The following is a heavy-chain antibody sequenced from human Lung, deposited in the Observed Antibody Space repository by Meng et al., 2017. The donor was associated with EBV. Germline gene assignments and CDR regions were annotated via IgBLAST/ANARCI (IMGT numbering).Heavy chain of an antibody. CDR1: GYTFTPHG. CDR2: ISCYNGDT. CDR3: ARDQGAWFGEAPRFDY. V-gene: IGHV1-18*01. Sequence: QLRLVQAGVEVKKPGASGRVSSKATGYTFTPHGISWIRQAPGQGLEWMGWISCYNGDTNYAQKLQGRVTMTTDTSTNTAYMDLRGLRSDDTAVYYCARDQGAWFGEAPRFDYWGQGTLVTVSS. D-gene: IGHD3-10*01. J-gene: IGHJ4*02.